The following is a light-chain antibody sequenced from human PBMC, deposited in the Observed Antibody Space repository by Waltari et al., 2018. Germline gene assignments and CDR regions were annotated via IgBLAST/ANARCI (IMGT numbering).Light chain of an antibody. V-gene: IGLV2-11*01. CDR3: CSCAGSYTVL. CDR1: SNDVGGFNH. Sequence: QSALTQPRSVSGSPGQSVTFSCTGTSNDVGGFNHVSWYQQSPGNAPKPMFKGFFNRPPGAPGRLPGSKAGTTPALTMSGLQADDEADYYCCSCAGSYTVLFGGGTKLTVL. J-gene: IGLJ2*01. CDR2: GFF.